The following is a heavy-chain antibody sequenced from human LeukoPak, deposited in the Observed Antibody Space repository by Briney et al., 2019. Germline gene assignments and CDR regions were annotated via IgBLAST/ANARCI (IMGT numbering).Heavy chain of an antibody. V-gene: IGHV4-59*08. D-gene: IGHD1-26*01. Sequence: PSETLSLTCIVSGGSISPYYWSWIRQPPGKGLEWIGYIYYSGNTNYNPSLKSRVTISVDTSNNQFSLKMSSVTAADTAVYYCARHGRIVGAYDWGQGTLVTVSS. CDR1: GGSISPYY. CDR3: ARHGRIVGAYD. J-gene: IGHJ4*02. CDR2: IYYSGNT.